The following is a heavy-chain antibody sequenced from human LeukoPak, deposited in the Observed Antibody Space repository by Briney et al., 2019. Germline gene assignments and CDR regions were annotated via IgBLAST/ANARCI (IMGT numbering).Heavy chain of an antibody. CDR1: GYSFTSYW. D-gene: IGHD6-6*01. CDR2: IYPGDSDT. J-gene: IGHJ6*03. CDR3: ARSRIEARSTHLTSYYMDV. V-gene: IGHV5-51*01. Sequence: GESLKISCKGSGYSFTSYWIGWVRQMPGKGLEWMGIIYPGDSDTRYSPSIQGQVTISVDKSISTAYLQWSSLKASDTATYYCARSRIEARSTHLTSYYMDVWGKGTTVTVSS.